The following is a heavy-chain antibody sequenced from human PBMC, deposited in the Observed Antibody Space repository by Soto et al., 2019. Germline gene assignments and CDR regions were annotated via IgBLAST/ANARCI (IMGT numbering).Heavy chain of an antibody. Sequence: GGSLRLSCAASGFTFSSYSMNWVRQAPGKGLEWVSAISSSSSYIYYADSVKGRFTISRDNAKNSLYLQMNSLRAEDTAVYYCSHGYGQYFDSWGQGTLVTVSS. J-gene: IGHJ4*02. CDR2: ISSSSSYI. CDR3: SHGYGQYFDS. V-gene: IGHV3-21*01. D-gene: IGHD5-18*01. CDR1: GFTFSSYS.